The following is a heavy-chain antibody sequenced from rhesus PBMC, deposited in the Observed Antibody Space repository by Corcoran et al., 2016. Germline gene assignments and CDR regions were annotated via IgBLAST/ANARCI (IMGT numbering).Heavy chain of an antibody. D-gene: IGHD1-44*02. Sequence: QVQLQESGPGLVKPSETLSLTCAVSGGYISDNYYWNWIRQPPGKGLEWIGNIYGISANTYYNPSLKSRVTISKDTSKNQFFLHLRSVTAADTAVYFCARVPGSYTDYWGQGVLVTVSS. V-gene: IGHV4S9*01. CDR1: GGYISDNYY. CDR3: ARVPGSYTDY. CDR2: IYGISANT. J-gene: IGHJ4*01.